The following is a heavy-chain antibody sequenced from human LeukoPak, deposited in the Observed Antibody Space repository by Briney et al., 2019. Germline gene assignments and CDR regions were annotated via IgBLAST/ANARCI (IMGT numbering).Heavy chain of an antibody. CDR2: INPNSGGT. Sequence: ASVKVSCKASGYTFTGYYMHWVRQAPGQGLEWMGRINPNSGGTNYAQKFQGRVTMTRDTSISTAYMELSRLRSDDTAVYYCARGPSDSSGYYYVVRAFDIWGQGTMVTVSS. J-gene: IGHJ3*02. V-gene: IGHV1-2*02. CDR1: GYTFTGYY. D-gene: IGHD3-22*01. CDR3: ARGPSDSSGYYYVVRAFDI.